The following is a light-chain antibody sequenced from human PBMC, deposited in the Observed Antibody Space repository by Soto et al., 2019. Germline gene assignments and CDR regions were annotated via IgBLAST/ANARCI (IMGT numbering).Light chain of an antibody. CDR3: QQYRSWPSGT. V-gene: IGKV3-15*01. CDR1: QSVRSN. CDR2: GAS. Sequence: ELVMTQSPATMSVSPGARATLSCRSSQSVRSNLAWYQQRPGQAPRLLIYGASTRAAGIPARFSGSGSGTEFTLTISSLQSEDLAVYYCQQYRSWPSGTFGQGTKVDIK. J-gene: IGKJ1*01.